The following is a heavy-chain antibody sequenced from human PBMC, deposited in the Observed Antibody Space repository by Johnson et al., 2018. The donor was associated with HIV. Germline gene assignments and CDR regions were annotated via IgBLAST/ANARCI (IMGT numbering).Heavy chain of an antibody. CDR1: GFTFSSYD. J-gene: IGHJ3*02. Sequence: VQLVESGGGSEQPGRSLRLSCAASGFTFSSYDMHWVRQATGKGLEWVSVITTAGDTHYPGSVKGRFTISRENAKNSLYLQMNSLRAEDTAVYYCAKERHLVRAFDIWGQGTMVTVSS. D-gene: IGHD6-6*01. V-gene: IGHV3-13*01. CDR2: ITTAGDT. CDR3: AKERHLVRAFDI.